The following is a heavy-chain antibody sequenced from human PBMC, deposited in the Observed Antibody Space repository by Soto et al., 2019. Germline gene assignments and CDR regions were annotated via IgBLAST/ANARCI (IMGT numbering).Heavy chain of an antibody. Sequence: VQLLESGGGLVQPGGSLRLSCAASGFTFSSYAMSWVRQAPGKGLEWVSAISGSGGSTYYADSVKGRFTISRDNSKNTLYLQMNSLRAEDTAVYYCAKDPGQQLPKNYYYYGMDVWGQGTTVTVSS. V-gene: IGHV3-23*01. CDR3: AKDPGQQLPKNYYYYGMDV. D-gene: IGHD6-13*01. CDR1: GFTFSSYA. CDR2: ISGSGGST. J-gene: IGHJ6*02.